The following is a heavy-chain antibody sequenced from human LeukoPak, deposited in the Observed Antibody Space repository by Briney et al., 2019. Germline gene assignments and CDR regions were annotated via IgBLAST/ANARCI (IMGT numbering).Heavy chain of an antibody. CDR2: ISYDGSNK. CDR1: GFTFSSYG. J-gene: IGHJ4*02. D-gene: IGHD3-10*01. V-gene: IGHV3-30*18. CDR3: AKGLYYYYGSGSYTLDF. Sequence: PGGSLRLSCAASGFTFSSYGMHWVRQAPGKGLEWVAVISYDGSNKYYADSVKGRFTISRDNSKNTLYLQMNSLRAEDTAVYFCAKGLYYYYGSGSYTLDFWGQGTQVTVSS.